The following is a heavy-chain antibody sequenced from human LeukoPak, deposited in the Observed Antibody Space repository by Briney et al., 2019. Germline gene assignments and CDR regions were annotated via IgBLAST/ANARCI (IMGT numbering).Heavy chain of an antibody. CDR3: ARDRGVTLTTVDWYFDL. Sequence: GGSLRLSCEGSGFTVSGNYMSWVSQAPGKGLEWISLIYGVGTTLYADSVKGRFTISRDNSKNTIYLQMNTLRVEDTAVYYCARDRGVTLTTVDWYFDLWGRGTLVTVSS. CDR2: IYGVGTT. CDR1: GFTVSGNY. J-gene: IGHJ2*01. D-gene: IGHD4-17*01. V-gene: IGHV3-66*01.